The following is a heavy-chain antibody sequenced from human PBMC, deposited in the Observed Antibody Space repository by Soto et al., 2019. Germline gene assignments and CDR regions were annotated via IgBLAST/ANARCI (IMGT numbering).Heavy chain of an antibody. Sequence: SETLSLTYTVSGGSISSYYWSWIRQPPGKGLEWSWYIYYSGSTNYNPSLKSRVTTSVDTSKNQFSLKLSSVTAADTAVYYCARPMPGGYFDWLSLSRWFDPWGQGTLVTVSS. J-gene: IGHJ5*02. D-gene: IGHD3-9*01. V-gene: IGHV4-59*08. CDR3: ARPMPGGYFDWLSLSRWFDP. CDR1: GGSISSYY. CDR2: IYYSGST.